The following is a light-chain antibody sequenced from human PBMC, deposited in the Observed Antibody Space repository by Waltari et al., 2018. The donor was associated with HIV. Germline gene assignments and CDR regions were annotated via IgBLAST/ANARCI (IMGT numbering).Light chain of an antibody. CDR3: QQYYSIPPT. CDR1: QSVLYSSNNKNY. Sequence: DIVMTQSPDSLAVSLGERATINCKSSQSVLYSSNNKNYLAWYQQKPGQPPNLFLSWASTRESVVPDRFSGSGSGTDFTLTISTLQAEDVAVYYCQQYYSIPPTFGQGTKVEIK. J-gene: IGKJ1*01. V-gene: IGKV4-1*01. CDR2: WAS.